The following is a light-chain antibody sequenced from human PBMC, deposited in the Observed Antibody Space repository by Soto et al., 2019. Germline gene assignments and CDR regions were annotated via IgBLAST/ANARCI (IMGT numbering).Light chain of an antibody. CDR1: TSDVGGHHF. V-gene: IGLV2-11*01. J-gene: IGLJ2*01. CDR3: CSYGLDFAV. Sequence: QSALTQPRSVSGSPGQSVTISCTRATSDVGGHHFVSWYQHHPGKAPKLIIYDVTQRPSGVPYRFSGSESGNTASLTISGLQPEDEADYDCCSYGLDFAVFGGGTKLTVL. CDR2: DVT.